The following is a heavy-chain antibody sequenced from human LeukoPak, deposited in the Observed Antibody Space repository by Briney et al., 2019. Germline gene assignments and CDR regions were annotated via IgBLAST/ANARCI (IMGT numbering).Heavy chain of an antibody. V-gene: IGHV4-59*01. CDR2: IYYSGST. Sequence: SETLSLTCTVSGGSISSYYWSWIRQPPGKGLEWIGYIYYSGSTNYNPSLKSRVTISVDTSKNQFSLKLSSVTAADTAVYYCARGYSYGKGIDYWGQGTLVTVSS. J-gene: IGHJ4*02. D-gene: IGHD5-18*01. CDR3: ARGYSYGKGIDY. CDR1: GGSISSYY.